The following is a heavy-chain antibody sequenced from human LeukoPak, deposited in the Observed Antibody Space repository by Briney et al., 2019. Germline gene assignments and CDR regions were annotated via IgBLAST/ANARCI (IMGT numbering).Heavy chain of an antibody. D-gene: IGHD4-17*01. V-gene: IGHV4-39*07. CDR1: GGSISSSSYY. CDR3: ARGGTVTTYYYYYYMDV. CDR2: IYYSGST. J-gene: IGHJ6*03. Sequence: SETLSLTCTVSGGSISSSSYYWGWIRQPPGKGLEWIGSIYYSGSTYYNPSLKSRVTISVDTSKNQFSLKLSSVTAADTAVYYCARGGTVTTYYYYYYMDVWGKGTTVTISS.